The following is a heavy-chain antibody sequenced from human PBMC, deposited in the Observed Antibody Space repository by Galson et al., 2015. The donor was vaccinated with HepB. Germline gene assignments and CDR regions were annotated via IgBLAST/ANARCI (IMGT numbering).Heavy chain of an antibody. J-gene: IGHJ5*02. CDR3: ARVYSGSYAYNWFDP. CDR2: INPNSGGT. D-gene: IGHD1-26*01. CDR1: GYTFTGYY. V-gene: IGHV1-2*06. Sequence: SVKVSCKASGYTFTGYYMHWVRQAPGQGLEWMGRINPNSGGTNYAQKFQGRVTMTRDTSISTAYMELSRLRSDDTAVYYCARVYSGSYAYNWFDPWGQGTLVTVSS.